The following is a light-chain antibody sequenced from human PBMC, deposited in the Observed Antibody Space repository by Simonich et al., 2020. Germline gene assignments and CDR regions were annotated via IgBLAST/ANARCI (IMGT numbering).Light chain of an antibody. CDR1: SSNIGSNY. Sequence: QSVLTQPPSASGTPGQRVTISCSGSSSNIGSNYVYWYQQLPGTAPKLLISRNNQLPSGVPDRFSGSKSGTSASLAISGLRSEDEADYYCQSYDSSLSGWVFGGGTKLTVL. J-gene: IGLJ3*02. CDR2: RNN. V-gene: IGLV1-47*01. CDR3: QSYDSSLSGWV.